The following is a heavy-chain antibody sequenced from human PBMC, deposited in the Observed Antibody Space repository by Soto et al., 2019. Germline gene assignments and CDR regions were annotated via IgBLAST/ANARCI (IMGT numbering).Heavy chain of an antibody. D-gene: IGHD6-19*01. CDR3: ARGLAYDRPITVAEPFDS. CDR2: ISHSGSR. V-gene: IGHV4-34*02. CDR1: GASFSGYF. Sequence: QVQLQQWGAGLLKASETLSLTCVVSGASFSGYFWTWIRQSPGRGLEWIGEISHSGSRNYNPAFQSRVIISVDSSKNHVSLKLSSVTAADSATYFCARGLAYDRPITVAEPFDSWGQGTLVTVSS. J-gene: IGHJ4*02.